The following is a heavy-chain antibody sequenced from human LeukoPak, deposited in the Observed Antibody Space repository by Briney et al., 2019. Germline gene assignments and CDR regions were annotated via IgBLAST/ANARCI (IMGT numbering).Heavy chain of an antibody. CDR1: GGSFSGYY. CDR2: INHSGST. V-gene: IGHV4-34*01. D-gene: IGHD1-26*01. Sequence: SETLSLTCAVYGGSFSGYYWSWIHQPPGKGLEWIGEINHSGSTNYNPSLKSRVTISVDTSKNQFSLKLSSVTAADTAVYYCARGSGSYSFDYWGQGTLVTVSS. J-gene: IGHJ4*02. CDR3: ARGSGSYSFDY.